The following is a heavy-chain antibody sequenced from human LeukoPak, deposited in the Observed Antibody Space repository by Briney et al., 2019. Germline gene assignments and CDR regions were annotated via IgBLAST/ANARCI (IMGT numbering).Heavy chain of an antibody. D-gene: IGHD6-6*01. CDR1: GFTFSRYW. V-gene: IGHV3-74*01. CDR2: INSDGSRT. Sequence: GGSLRLSCEASGFTFSRYWMHWVRQAPGKGLVWVSRINSDGSRTTYADSVKGRFTISRDDAKNTLYLQMNSLRAEDTAVYYCASLFLCYGCSSSSDSFNIWGQGTMVTVSS. CDR3: ASLFLCYGCSSSSDSFNI. J-gene: IGHJ3*02.